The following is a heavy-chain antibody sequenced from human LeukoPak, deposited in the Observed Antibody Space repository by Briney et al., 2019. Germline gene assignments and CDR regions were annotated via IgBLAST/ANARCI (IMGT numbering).Heavy chain of an antibody. CDR3: ARERPDYYDSSGYYGD. D-gene: IGHD3-22*01. J-gene: IGHJ4*02. V-gene: IGHV4-30-2*01. CDR1: GGSISSGGYY. Sequence: SQTLSLTCAVSGGSISSGGYYWSWIRQPPGKGLEWIGYIYHSGSTYYNPSLKSRVTISVDRSKNQFSLKLSSVTAADTAVYYCARERPDYYDSSGYYGDWGQGTLVTVSS. CDR2: IYHSGST.